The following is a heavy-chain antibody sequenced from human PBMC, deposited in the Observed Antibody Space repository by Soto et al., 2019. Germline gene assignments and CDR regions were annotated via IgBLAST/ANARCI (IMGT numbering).Heavy chain of an antibody. D-gene: IGHD1-1*01. CDR1: GYTFTSYG. J-gene: IGHJ4*02. Sequence: QVHLVQSGAEVKKPGASVKVSCKASGYTFTSYGITWVRQAPGQGLEWMGWISAHNGNTDYAQKLQGSVIVARDMSTSPAYMELRSLRTDGTAVYYCARGGYGDYWGPGALVTVSS. CDR2: ISAHNGNT. V-gene: IGHV1-18*01. CDR3: ARGGYGDY.